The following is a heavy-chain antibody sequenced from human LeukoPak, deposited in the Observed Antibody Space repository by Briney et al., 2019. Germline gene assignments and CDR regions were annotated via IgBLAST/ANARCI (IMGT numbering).Heavy chain of an antibody. CDR2: TYPVDSGT. CDR3: VRHVTGGVDY. V-gene: IGHV5-51*01. Sequence: ISFWGSGYGFTSYWLWWLRRMAAKGLEWVGITYPVDSGTRYSPSFQGQVTISADKSISTAYLQWSSLKASDTAMYYCVRHVTGGVDYWGQGTLVTVSS. J-gene: IGHJ4*02. D-gene: IGHD2-8*02. CDR1: GYGFTSYW.